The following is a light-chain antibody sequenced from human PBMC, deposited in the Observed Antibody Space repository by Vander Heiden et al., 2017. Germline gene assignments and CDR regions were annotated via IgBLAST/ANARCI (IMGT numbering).Light chain of an antibody. J-gene: IGKJ4*01. CDR1: QGVSNY. CDR3: QQRGNWPLT. CDR2: DAS. V-gene: IGKV3-11*01. Sequence: SVFTHSPATLSVSAGERVTLTCRASQGVSNYLAWYQQKPGQAPRLLIYDASNWATGIPARFSGSGSGTDFTLTISSLEPEDFAIYYCQQRGNWPLTFGGGTKVEIK.